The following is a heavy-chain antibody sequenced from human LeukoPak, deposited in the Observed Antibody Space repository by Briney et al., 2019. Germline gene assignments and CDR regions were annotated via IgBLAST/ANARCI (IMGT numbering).Heavy chain of an antibody. CDR3: ARAVAGNHDAFDI. D-gene: IGHD6-19*01. Sequence: HPGGSLRLSCAASGFTFSSYAMHWVRQAPGKGLEYVSAISSNGGSTYYANSVKGRFTISRDNSKNTLYPQMGSLRAEDMAVYYCARAVAGNHDAFDIWGQGTMVTVSS. J-gene: IGHJ3*02. V-gene: IGHV3-64*01. CDR2: ISSNGGST. CDR1: GFTFSSYA.